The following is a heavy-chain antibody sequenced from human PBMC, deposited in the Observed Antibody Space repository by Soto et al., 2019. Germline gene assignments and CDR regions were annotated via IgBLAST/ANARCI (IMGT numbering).Heavy chain of an antibody. CDR2: IHFSWSC. CDR1: GGSISGDYYH. J-gene: IGHJ6*02. CDR3: AREDDGGDRDYYGLDV. Sequence: QVQLQQSGPGLVKPSQTLSLTCTVSGGSISGDYYHWTWIRYSPGKGLEGIGYIHFSWSCLYNPSFKIRPTISVDTSKNQFSLHLRSVPAADTAVYFCAREDDGGDRDYYGLDVWGQGTTVTVSS. D-gene: IGHD2-21*02. V-gene: IGHV4-30-4*08.